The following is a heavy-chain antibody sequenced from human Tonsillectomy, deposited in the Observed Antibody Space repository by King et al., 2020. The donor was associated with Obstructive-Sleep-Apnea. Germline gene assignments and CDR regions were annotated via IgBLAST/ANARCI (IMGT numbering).Heavy chain of an antibody. CDR1: GFTFSSYS. CDR2: ISSSSSTI. Sequence: LQLVQSGGGLVQPGGSLRLSCAASGFTFSSYSMNWVRQAPGKGLEWVSYISSSSSTIYYADSVKCRFTISRDNAKNSLYLLMNSLRAEDTAVYYCARAFERGVTRYFYYYYGMDVWGQGTTVTVSS. V-gene: IGHV3-48*04. CDR3: ARAFERGVTRYFYYYYGMDV. J-gene: IGHJ6*02. D-gene: IGHD3-10*01.